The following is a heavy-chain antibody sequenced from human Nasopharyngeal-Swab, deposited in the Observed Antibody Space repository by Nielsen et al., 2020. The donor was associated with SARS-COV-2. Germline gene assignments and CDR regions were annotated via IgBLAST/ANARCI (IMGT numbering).Heavy chain of an antibody. CDR2: IGTAGDT. CDR1: GFTFSSYD. J-gene: IGHJ4*02. CDR3: ARGSMVRGQGVVDY. V-gene: IGHV3-13*01. Sequence: GESLKISCAASGFTFSSYDMHWVRQATGKGLEWVSAIGTAGDTYYPGSVKGRFTISRENAKNSLYLQMNSLRAGDTAVYYCARGSMVRGQGVVDYWGQGTLVTVSS. D-gene: IGHD3-10*01.